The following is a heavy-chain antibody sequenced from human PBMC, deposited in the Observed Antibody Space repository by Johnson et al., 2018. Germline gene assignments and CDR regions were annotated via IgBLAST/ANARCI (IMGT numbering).Heavy chain of an antibody. CDR2: IIPILGTA. CDR1: GGTFSSYA. J-gene: IGHJ6*02. V-gene: IGHV1-69*01. CDR3: ARGGRRYYDSRNMDV. Sequence: QVQLVESGAEVKKPGSSVKVSCKASGGTFSSYAINWVRQAPGQGLEWMGGIIPILGTANYAQQFQGRVTITAEESTSTACMELSSRRSEDTAVYYCARGGRRYYDSRNMDVWGQGTTVTVSS. D-gene: IGHD3-22*01.